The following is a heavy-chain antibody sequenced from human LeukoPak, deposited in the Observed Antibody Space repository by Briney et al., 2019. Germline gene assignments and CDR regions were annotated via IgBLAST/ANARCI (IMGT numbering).Heavy chain of an antibody. V-gene: IGHV3-9*01. CDR2: ISWNSGSI. CDR3: AKGLTTVTHDALDI. J-gene: IGHJ3*02. D-gene: IGHD4-17*01. Sequence: GGSLRLSCAGSGFNFIDYNMNWVRQAPGKGLEWVSGISWNSGSIGYADSVKGRFTISRDNAKNSLYLQMNSLRAEDTALYYCAKGLTTVTHDALDIWGQGTMVTVSS. CDR1: GFNFIDYN.